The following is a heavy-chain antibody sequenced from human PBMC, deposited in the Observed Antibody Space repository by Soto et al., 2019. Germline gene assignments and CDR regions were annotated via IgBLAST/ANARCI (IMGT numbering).Heavy chain of an antibody. CDR3: ARESEMATVYFDY. V-gene: IGHV4-59*01. Sequence: SETLSLTCAVSGGSTSSYYWSWIRQPPGKGLEWIGYIYYSGSTNYNPSLKSRVTISVDTSKNQFSLKLSSVTAADTAVYYCARESEMATVYFDYWGQGTLVTVSS. CDR2: IYYSGST. D-gene: IGHD4-4*01. CDR1: GGSTSSYY. J-gene: IGHJ4*02.